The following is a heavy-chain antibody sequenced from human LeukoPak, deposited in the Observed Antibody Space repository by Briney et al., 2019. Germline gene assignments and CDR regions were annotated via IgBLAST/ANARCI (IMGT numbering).Heavy chain of an antibody. V-gene: IGHV4-34*01. CDR1: GGSFSGYY. CDR2: INHSGST. J-gene: IGHJ4*02. Sequence: SETLSLTCAVYGGSFSGYYWSWIRQPPGKGLEWIGEINHSGSTNYNPSLKSRVTISVDTSKNQFSLKLSSVTAADTAVYYCARAREFYCSRTSCWGSYFDYWGQGTLVIVSS. D-gene: IGHD2-2*01. CDR3: ARAREFYCSRTSCWGSYFDY.